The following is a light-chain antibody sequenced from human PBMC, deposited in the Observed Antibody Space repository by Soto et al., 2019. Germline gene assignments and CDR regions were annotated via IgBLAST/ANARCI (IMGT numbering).Light chain of an antibody. V-gene: IGKV3-15*01. CDR1: QSVSSN. CDR2: GAS. J-gene: IGKJ1*01. Sequence: EIVMTQSPATLSVSPGERATLSCRASQSVSSNLAWYQQKLGQAPRLLIYGASTRATGISARFSGSGSGTEFTLTISSLQSEDVAMYYCQQYKNWPRTLGQGTKVDIK. CDR3: QQYKNWPRT.